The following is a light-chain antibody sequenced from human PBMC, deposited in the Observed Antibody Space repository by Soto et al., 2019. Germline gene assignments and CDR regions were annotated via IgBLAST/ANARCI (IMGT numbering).Light chain of an antibody. J-gene: IGKJ4*01. CDR2: GAS. Sequence: EIVLTQSPATLSLSPGERATLSCRASQSINKYLAWYQQKPGQAPRLLIYGASSRATGIPDRFSGSGSGTDFTLTISRLEPEDFAVYYCQQYGSSLFGGGTKV. V-gene: IGKV3-20*01. CDR3: QQYGSSL. CDR1: QSINKY.